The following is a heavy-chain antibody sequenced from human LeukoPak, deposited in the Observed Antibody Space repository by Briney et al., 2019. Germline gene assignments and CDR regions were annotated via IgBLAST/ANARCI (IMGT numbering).Heavy chain of an antibody. J-gene: IGHJ6*02. D-gene: IGHD2-2*02. CDR1: GYTFTSYG. CDR2: ISAYNGNT. Sequence: GASVKVSCKASGYTFTSYGISWVRQAPGQGLEWMGWISAYNGNTNYAQKLQGRVTMTTDTSTSTACMELSSLRSEDTAVYYCARGGGGGSYMDGMDVWGQGTTVTVSS. CDR3: ARGGGGGSYMDGMDV. V-gene: IGHV1-18*01.